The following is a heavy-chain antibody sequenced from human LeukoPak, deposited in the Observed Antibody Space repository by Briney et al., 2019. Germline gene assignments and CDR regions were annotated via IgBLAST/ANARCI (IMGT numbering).Heavy chain of an antibody. J-gene: IGHJ6*02. CDR2: IYSGGST. Sequence: GGSLRLSCAASGFTVSSNYMSWVRQAPGKGLEWVPVIYSGGSTYYADSVKGRFTISRDNSKNTLYLQMNSLRAEDTAVYYCARELGNYYYYYGMDVWGQGTTVTVSS. CDR1: GFTVSSNY. V-gene: IGHV3-53*01. D-gene: IGHD7-27*01. CDR3: ARELGNYYYYYGMDV.